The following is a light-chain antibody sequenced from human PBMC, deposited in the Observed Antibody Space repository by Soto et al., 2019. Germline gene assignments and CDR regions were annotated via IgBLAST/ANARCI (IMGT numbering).Light chain of an antibody. CDR1: SSDVGGYNY. J-gene: IGLJ1*01. CDR2: DVS. Sequence: SSLAQPASVCGSPGQSVTFSCTGTSSDVGGYNYVSWYQQHPGKAPKLMIYDVSNRPSGVSSRFSGSKSGNTASLTISGLQAEDEADYYRSSYTSSSTLGNVFGTGTKVTVL. V-gene: IGLV2-14*01. CDR3: SSYTSSSTLGNV.